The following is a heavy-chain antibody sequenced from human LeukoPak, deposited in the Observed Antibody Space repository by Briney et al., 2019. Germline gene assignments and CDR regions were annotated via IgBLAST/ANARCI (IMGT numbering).Heavy chain of an antibody. D-gene: IGHD3-9*01. J-gene: IGHJ6*03. CDR3: ARDSRVRLRYFDWSNYYYYYMDV. CDR2: IYSGGST. Sequence: GGSLRLSCAASGFTVSSNYMSWVRQAPGKGLEWVSVIYSGGSTYYADSVKGRFTISRDNSKNTLYLQMNSLRAEDTAVYYCARDSRVRLRYFDWSNYYYYYMDVWGKGTTVTVSS. V-gene: IGHV3-66*01. CDR1: GFTVSSNY.